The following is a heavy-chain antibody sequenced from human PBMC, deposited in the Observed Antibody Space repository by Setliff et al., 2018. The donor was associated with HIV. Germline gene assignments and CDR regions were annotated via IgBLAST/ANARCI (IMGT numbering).Heavy chain of an antibody. J-gene: IGHJ4*02. CDR3: AKDQGMAYYSSLDY. CDR1: GFTFSSYG. CDR2: ISHDGTNK. V-gene: IGHV3-30*18. Sequence: GGSLRLSCAASGFTFSSYGMHWVRQAPGKGLEWVAVISHDGTNKYYGDSVKGRFTISRDNSKNTLYVQIDSLRVEDTAVYYCAKDQGMAYYSSLDYWGQGTLVTVSS. D-gene: IGHD2-8*01.